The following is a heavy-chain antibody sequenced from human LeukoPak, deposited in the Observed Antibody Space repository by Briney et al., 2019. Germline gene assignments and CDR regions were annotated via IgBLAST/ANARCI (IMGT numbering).Heavy chain of an antibody. CDR1: GFTFSTYA. CDR3: TTEGYYGSGSYS. D-gene: IGHD3-10*01. V-gene: IGHV3-15*01. J-gene: IGHJ4*02. CDR2: IKSKTDGGTT. Sequence: GGSLRLSCAASGFTFSTYAMSWVRQAPGKGLEWVGRIKSKTDGGTTDYAAPVKGRFTISGDDSKNTLYLQMNSLKTEDTAVYYCTTEGYYGSGSYSWGQGTLVTVSS.